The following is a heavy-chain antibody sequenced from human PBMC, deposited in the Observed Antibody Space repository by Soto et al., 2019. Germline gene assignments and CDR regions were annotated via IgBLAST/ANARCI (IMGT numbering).Heavy chain of an antibody. V-gene: IGHV1-18*01. Sequence: ASVKVSCKASGYTFTSHGISWVRQAPGQGLEWMGWISAYNGNTNYAQKLQGRVTMTTDTSTSTAYMELRSLRSDDTAVYYCAREGIYDILTGYPYTWFDPWGQGTLVTVS. D-gene: IGHD3-9*01. CDR1: GYTFTSHG. CDR3: AREGIYDILTGYPYTWFDP. J-gene: IGHJ5*02. CDR2: ISAYNGNT.